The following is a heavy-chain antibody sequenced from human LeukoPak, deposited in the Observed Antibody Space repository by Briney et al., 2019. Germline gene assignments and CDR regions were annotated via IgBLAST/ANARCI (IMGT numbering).Heavy chain of an antibody. D-gene: IGHD3-16*01. J-gene: IGHJ4*02. CDR3: ARGANGLGD. CDR2: IYYSGST. Sequence: SETLSLTCTVSGGSINSYYWSWIRQPPGKGLEWIGYIYYSGSTNYNPSLNGRVTISVDTSKNQFSLKLTSVTAADTAVYYCARGANGLGDWGQGTLVTVSA. V-gene: IGHV4-59*01. CDR1: GGSINSYY.